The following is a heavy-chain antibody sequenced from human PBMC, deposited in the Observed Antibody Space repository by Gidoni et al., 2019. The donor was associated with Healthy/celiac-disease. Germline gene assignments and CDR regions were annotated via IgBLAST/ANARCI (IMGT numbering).Heavy chain of an antibody. CDR3: ASLAYCGGDCYSGSDY. CDR1: GGSISSGRYY. CDR2: IYYSGCT. J-gene: IGHJ4*02. D-gene: IGHD2-21*02. Sequence: QVQLQESGPGLVKPSQTLSLTCTVPGGSISSGRYYLSWIRQHPGKGLEWIGYIYYSGCTYYNPSLKSRVTISVDTSKNQFSLKLSSVTAADTAVYYCASLAYCGGDCYSGSDYWGQGTLVTVSS. V-gene: IGHV4-31*03.